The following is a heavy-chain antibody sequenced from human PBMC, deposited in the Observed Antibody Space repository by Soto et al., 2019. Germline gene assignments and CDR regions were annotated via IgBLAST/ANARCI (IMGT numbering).Heavy chain of an antibody. D-gene: IGHD2-2*01. CDR3: AREGLVLVPTTVNSDYYHSGLDV. V-gene: IGHV1-3*01. CDR1: GYTFTRYA. J-gene: IGHJ6*02. Sequence: SGKLSCKASGYTFTRYAIHWVRQAPGRRLEWMGWINAGNGNTKYSQKFQGRVTITRDTSTSTAYMELSSLRAEDTAVYYCAREGLVLVPTTVNSDYYHSGLDVWSQGTTVTVSS. CDR2: INAGNGNT.